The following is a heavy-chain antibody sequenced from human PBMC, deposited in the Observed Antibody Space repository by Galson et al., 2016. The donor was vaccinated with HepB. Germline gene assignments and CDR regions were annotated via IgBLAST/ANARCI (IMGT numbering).Heavy chain of an antibody. CDR2: IYYSGNT. J-gene: IGHJ6*02. CDR3: AGGMGYSSGWYNGYGMDV. D-gene: IGHD6-19*01. CDR1: GGSVSSSSYY. V-gene: IGHV4-39*01. Sequence: ETLSLTCTVSGGSVSSSSYYWGWIRQPPGKGLEWIGSIYYSGNTYYNPSLKSRVTISVDTSKNQFSLKLSSVTAADTAVYYCAGGMGYSSGWYNGYGMDVWGQGTTVTVSS.